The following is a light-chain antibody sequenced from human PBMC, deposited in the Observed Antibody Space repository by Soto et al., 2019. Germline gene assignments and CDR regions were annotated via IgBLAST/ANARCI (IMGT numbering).Light chain of an antibody. V-gene: IGLV2-14*01. J-gene: IGLJ1*01. CDR1: TRDIGASNF. CDR3: ISYKTDDTFV. Sequence: QSALTQPPPLFGAPGQAITISSPGTTRDIGASNFVSWYQHLPGRAPKVIIFEATNRPSGVSDRFSGSKAGTTASLTISGLQADDEGEYFCISYKTDDTFVFGTGTKVTVL. CDR2: EAT.